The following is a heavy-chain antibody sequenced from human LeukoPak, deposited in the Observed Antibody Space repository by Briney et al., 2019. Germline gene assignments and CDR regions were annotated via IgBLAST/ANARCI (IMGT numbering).Heavy chain of an antibody. CDR2: ISYDGSNK. Sequence: PGGSLRLSCAASGFTFSSYAMHWVRQAPGKGLEWVAVISYDGSNKYYADSVKGRFTISRDNSKNTLYLQMNSLRAEDTAVYYCARGKYYYDAPWGQGTLVTVSS. V-gene: IGHV3-30*14. CDR3: ARGKYYYDAP. D-gene: IGHD3-22*01. J-gene: IGHJ5*02. CDR1: GFTFSSYA.